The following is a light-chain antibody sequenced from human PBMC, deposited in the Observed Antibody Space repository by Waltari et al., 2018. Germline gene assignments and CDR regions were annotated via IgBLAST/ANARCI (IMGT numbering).Light chain of an antibody. Sequence: EIVLTQSPATLSLSPGERATLPCRASQRVSSSLAWYQQTPGQAPRLLIYDASNRATGIPARFSGSRSGTDFTLTISSLEPEDFTVYYCQLRTNLMFTFGQGSKLEI. CDR2: DAS. V-gene: IGKV3-11*01. J-gene: IGKJ2*01. CDR1: QRVSSS. CDR3: QLRTNLMFT.